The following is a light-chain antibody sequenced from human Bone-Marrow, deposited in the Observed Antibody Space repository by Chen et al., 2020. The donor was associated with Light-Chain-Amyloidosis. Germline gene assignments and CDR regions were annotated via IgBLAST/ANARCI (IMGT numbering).Light chain of an antibody. J-gene: IGLJ1*01. CDR3: QAWDSSTGV. Sequence: SFELTQPPSVSVSPGHTASITCSGDKLGDTFACWYQQKSGQSPVLVIYQDGKRPSGIPERFSGSKSGSTATLTSRGTQPMDEADYDCQAWDSSTGVFGTGTKVTVL. CDR1: KLGDTF. V-gene: IGLV3-1*01. CDR2: QDG.